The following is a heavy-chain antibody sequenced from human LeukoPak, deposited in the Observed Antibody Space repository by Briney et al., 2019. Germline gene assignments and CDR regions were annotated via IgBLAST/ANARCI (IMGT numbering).Heavy chain of an antibody. CDR2: ISYDGSNK. J-gene: IGHJ4*02. D-gene: IGHD2-2*01. Sequence: GRSLRLSCAASGFTFSSYAMHWVRQAPGKGLEWVAVISYDGSNKYYADSVKGRFTISRDNSKNTLYLQMNSLRAEDTAVYYCALLAHCSSTSCYAVDYWGQGTLVTVSS. CDR3: ALLAHCSSTSCYAVDY. CDR1: GFTFSSYA. V-gene: IGHV3-30-3*01.